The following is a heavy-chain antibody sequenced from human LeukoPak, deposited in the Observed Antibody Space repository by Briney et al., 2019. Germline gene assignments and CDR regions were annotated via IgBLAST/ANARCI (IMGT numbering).Heavy chain of an antibody. CDR1: GFTFSSLW. CDR3: ARGGYGSIDY. CDR2: IYSDGSST. D-gene: IGHD4-17*01. V-gene: IGHV3-74*03. J-gene: IGHJ4*02. Sequence: GGSLRLSCAASGFTFSSLWMHWVRQAPGKGLVWVSYIYSDGSSTMYAGSVKGRFTISRDNAKNTVYLQMNSLRAEDTAVYYCARGGYGSIDYWGQGTLVTVSS.